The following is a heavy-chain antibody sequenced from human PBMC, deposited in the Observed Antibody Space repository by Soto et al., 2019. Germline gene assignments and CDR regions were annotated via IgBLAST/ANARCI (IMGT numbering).Heavy chain of an antibody. CDR1: GGSISSGGYS. D-gene: IGHD2-2*01. Sequence: SETRSLTCAVSGGSISSGGYSWSWIRQPPGKGLEWIGYMYHSGTSYYNPSLKSRVTISVDRSKNQFSLRLSSVTAADTAVYYCARGRGPYCISTSCYSNWFDPWGQGTLVTVSS. CDR2: MYHSGTS. CDR3: ARGRGPYCISTSCYSNWFDP. V-gene: IGHV4-30-2*01. J-gene: IGHJ5*02.